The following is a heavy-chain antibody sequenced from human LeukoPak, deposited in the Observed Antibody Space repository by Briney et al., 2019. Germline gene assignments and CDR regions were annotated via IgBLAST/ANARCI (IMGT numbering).Heavy chain of an antibody. CDR2: IYHSGST. V-gene: IGHV4-38-2*02. J-gene: IGHJ4*02. CDR1: GYSISSGYY. Sequence: PSETLSLTCTVSGYSISSGYYWGWIRQPPGKGLEWIGSIYHSGSTYYNPSLKSRVTISVDTSKNQFSLKLSSVTAADTAVYYCARGPLGYYFDYWGQGTLVTVSS. CDR3: ARGPLGYYFDY.